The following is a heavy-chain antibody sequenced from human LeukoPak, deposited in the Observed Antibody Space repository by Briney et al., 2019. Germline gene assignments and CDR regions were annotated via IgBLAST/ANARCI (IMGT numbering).Heavy chain of an antibody. CDR1: GFTFSNYW. Sequence: GGSLRLSCAASGFTFSNYWMHWFRQAPGKGLVWVSRIKTDGSETGYADSVKGRFTISRDNAKNALYLQMNSLRAEDTAVYYCSKPLADNGDHWGQGTLVTVSS. CDR2: IKTDGSET. J-gene: IGHJ4*02. V-gene: IGHV3-74*01. CDR3: SKPLADNGDH. D-gene: IGHD1-14*01.